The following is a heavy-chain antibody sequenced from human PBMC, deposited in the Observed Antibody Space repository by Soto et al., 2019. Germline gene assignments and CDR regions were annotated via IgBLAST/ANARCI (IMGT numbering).Heavy chain of an antibody. CDR2: IYDSGNT. CDR1: GGSISGTTYS. J-gene: IGHJ4*02. V-gene: IGHV4-30-2*01. Sequence: QLQLQESGSGLVKPSQTLPLTCAVSGGSISGTTYSWSWIRQPPGKGLEWIGYIYDSGNTYYNPSLKGQFAISVDRSKNQFSLKLSSVTAADTAVYYWARGQGAAAGHSNFDYWGQGALVTVSS. CDR3: ARGQGAAAGHSNFDY. D-gene: IGHD6-13*01.